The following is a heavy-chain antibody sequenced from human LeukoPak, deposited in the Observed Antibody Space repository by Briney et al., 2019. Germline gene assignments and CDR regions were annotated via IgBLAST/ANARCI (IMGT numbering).Heavy chain of an antibody. J-gene: IGHJ3*02. CDR3: ARARKRQLYFDAFGI. CDR2: IYYSGST. Sequence: SETLSLTCTVSGGSISSSSYYWGWIRQPPGKGLEWIGSIYYSGSTYYNPSLKSRVTISVDTSKNQFSLKLSSVTAADTAVYHCARARKRQLYFDAFGIWGQGTMVTVSS. CDR1: GGSISSSSYY. V-gene: IGHV4-39*01. D-gene: IGHD6-13*01.